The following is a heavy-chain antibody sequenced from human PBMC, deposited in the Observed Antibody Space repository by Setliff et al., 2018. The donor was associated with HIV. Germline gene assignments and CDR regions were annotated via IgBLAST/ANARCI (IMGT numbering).Heavy chain of an antibody. CDR3: AKDRDTTGWYVTTQFDY. D-gene: IGHD6-19*01. J-gene: IGHJ4*02. Sequence: KTSETLSLTCAVSGYSISSGYYWGWIRQPPGKGLEWIGSIYHSGSTYYNPSLKSRVTISVDTSENQFSLKLSSVTAADTAVYYCAKDRDTTGWYVTTQFDYWGQGTLVTVSS. CDR2: IYHSGST. V-gene: IGHV4-38-2*02. CDR1: GYSISSGYY.